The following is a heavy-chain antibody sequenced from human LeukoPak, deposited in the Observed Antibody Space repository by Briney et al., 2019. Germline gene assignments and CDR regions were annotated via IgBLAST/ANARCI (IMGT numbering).Heavy chain of an antibody. D-gene: IGHD3-22*01. CDR2: IYSGGST. V-gene: IGHV3-66*01. J-gene: IGHJ4*02. CDR1: GFTVSSNY. Sequence: GGSLRLSCAASGFTVSSNYMSWVRQAPGKGLEWVSVIYSGGSTYYADSVKGRFTISRDNSKNTLYLQMNSLRAEDTAVYYCARDKYYYDSGGYLAYFDYWGQGTLVTVSS. CDR3: ARDKYYYDSGGYLAYFDY.